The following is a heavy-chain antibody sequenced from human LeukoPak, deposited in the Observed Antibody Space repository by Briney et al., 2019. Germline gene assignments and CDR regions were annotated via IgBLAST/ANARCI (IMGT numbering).Heavy chain of an antibody. Sequence: GSLRLSSVAPGFRLGSFWRYWVRQAPGGGRVWVSRIDKDGSVTTYTDSVKGRFTVSRDNAKNGVSLLMNSLRAEDTAMYYCARGGPDHAFDFWGQGTMVTVSS. V-gene: IGHV3-74*01. CDR1: GFRLGSFW. D-gene: IGHD1-14*01. CDR3: ARGGPDHAFDF. CDR2: IDKDGSVT. J-gene: IGHJ3*01.